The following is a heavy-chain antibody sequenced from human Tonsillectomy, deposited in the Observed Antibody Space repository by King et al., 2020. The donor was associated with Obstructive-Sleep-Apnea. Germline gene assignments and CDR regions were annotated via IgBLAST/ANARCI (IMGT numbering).Heavy chain of an antibody. Sequence: VQLQESGPGLVKPSETLSLTCTVSGGSISSFHWSWIRQPPGKGLEWIGYISNSGSTNYSPYLKSRGTISVDTSRTQFSLKVTSVTAADTAVYYCAREGGAGSNRFDPWGQGTLVTVSS. CDR2: ISNSGST. CDR3: AREGGAGSNRFDP. V-gene: IGHV4-59*12. CDR1: GGSISSFH. D-gene: IGHD3-10*01. J-gene: IGHJ5*02.